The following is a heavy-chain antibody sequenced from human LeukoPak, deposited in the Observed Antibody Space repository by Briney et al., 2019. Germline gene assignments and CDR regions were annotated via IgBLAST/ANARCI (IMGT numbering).Heavy chain of an antibody. J-gene: IGHJ6*02. CDR3: ATTGSSWYDYYYYGMDV. V-gene: IGHV1-8*01. Sequence: GASVKVSCKASGYTFTSYDINWVRQAPGQGLEWMGWMNPNSGNTGYAQKFQGRVTMTRNTSISTAYMELSSLRSEDTAVYYCATTGSSWYDYYYYGMDVWGQGTTVTVSS. CDR2: MNPNSGNT. CDR1: GYTFTSYD. D-gene: IGHD6-13*01.